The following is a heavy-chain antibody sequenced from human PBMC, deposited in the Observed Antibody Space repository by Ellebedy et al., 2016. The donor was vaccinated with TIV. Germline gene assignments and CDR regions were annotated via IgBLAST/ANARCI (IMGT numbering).Heavy chain of an antibody. CDR2: ISWNSGTI. CDR1: GFTFDDYA. CDR3: AKGSSITIFGMTHRGWYFDL. V-gene: IGHV3-9*01. Sequence: PGGSLRLSCAASGFTFDDYAMHWVRQAPGKGLEWVSGISWNSGTIDYADSVKGRFTISRDNAKNSLYLQMNSLRAEDTALYYCAKGSSITIFGMTHRGWYFDLWGRGTLVTVSS. J-gene: IGHJ2*01. D-gene: IGHD3-3*01.